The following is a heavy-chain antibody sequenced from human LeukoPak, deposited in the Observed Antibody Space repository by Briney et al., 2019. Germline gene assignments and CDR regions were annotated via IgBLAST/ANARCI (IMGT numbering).Heavy chain of an antibody. CDR3: ARQMNTVTADY. D-gene: IGHD4-17*01. CDR2: IYYSGST. J-gene: IGHJ4*02. CDR1: GGSISRYY. Sequence: SETLSLTCTVSGGSISRYYWSWIRQPPGKGLEWIGNIYYSGSTNYNPSLKSRVTISVDTSKNQFSLKLNSVTAADTAVYYCARQMNTVTADYWGQGTLVTVSS. V-gene: IGHV4-59*08.